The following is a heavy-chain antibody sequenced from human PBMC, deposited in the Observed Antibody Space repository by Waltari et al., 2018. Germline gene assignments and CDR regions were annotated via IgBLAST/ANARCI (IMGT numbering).Heavy chain of an antibody. CDR1: GFTVSSNY. D-gene: IGHD3-10*01. V-gene: IGHV3-53*01. CDR2: IYSGGST. CDR3: ARATRYGHAFDI. J-gene: IGHJ3*02. Sequence: EVQLVESGGGLIQPGGSLRLSCAASGFTVSSNYMSWVRQAPGKGLEWVSVIYSGGSTYYADAVKVRFTISRDNVKNTLYLQMNSLGAEDTAVYYCARATRYGHAFDIWGQGTMVTVSS.